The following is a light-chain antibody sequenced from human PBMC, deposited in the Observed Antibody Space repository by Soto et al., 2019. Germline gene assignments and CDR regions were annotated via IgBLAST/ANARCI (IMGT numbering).Light chain of an antibody. CDR1: SSVVGGYNY. CDR2: DVS. J-gene: IGLJ1*01. Sequence: ALTQPASVSGSPGQSIAISCTGTSSVVGGYNYVSWYQQHPGKAPKLMVYDVSNRPSGVSNRFSGSKSGNTASLTISGLQAEDEADYYCSSYTSSSTYVFGTGTKVTVL. CDR3: SSYTSSSTYV. V-gene: IGLV2-14*01.